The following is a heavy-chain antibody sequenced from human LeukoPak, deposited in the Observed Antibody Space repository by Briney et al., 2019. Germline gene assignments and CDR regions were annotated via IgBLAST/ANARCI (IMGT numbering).Heavy chain of an antibody. CDR3: ARFRGAGIFLGQPARAFDI. Sequence: SAGSLRLSCAASGFTFSSYWMSWVRQAPGKGLEWVANIKQDGSEKYYVDSVKGRFIISRDNAKNSLYLQMNSLRAEDTAVYYCARFRGAGIFLGQPARAFDIWGQGTMVTVSS. J-gene: IGHJ3*02. D-gene: IGHD3-10*01. CDR2: IKQDGSEK. CDR1: GFTFSSYW. V-gene: IGHV3-7*01.